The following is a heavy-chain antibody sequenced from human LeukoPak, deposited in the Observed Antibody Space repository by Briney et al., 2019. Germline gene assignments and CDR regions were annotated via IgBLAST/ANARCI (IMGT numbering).Heavy chain of an antibody. Sequence: ASVKVSCKASGYTFTGYYMHWVRQAPGQGLEWMGWINPNSGGTNYAQKFQGRVTMTRDTSISTAYMELSRLRSDDTAVYYCAREGCSSTTCSTGGFDPWGQGTLVTVSS. CDR3: AREGCSSTTCSTGGFDP. J-gene: IGHJ5*02. CDR2: INPNSGGT. D-gene: IGHD2-2*02. CDR1: GYTFTGYY. V-gene: IGHV1-2*02.